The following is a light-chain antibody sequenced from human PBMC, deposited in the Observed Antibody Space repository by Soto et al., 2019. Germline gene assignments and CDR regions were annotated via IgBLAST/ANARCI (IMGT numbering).Light chain of an antibody. Sequence: QSVLTQPPSVSGAPGQRVTISCTGSSSNIGAGYDVHWYQQLPGTAPKLLIYGNSNRPSGVPDRFSGSKSGTSASLAITGLQAEDEADYSCQSYYSSLCGVVFGGGTKVTVL. CDR2: GNS. CDR1: SSNIGAGYD. J-gene: IGLJ2*01. V-gene: IGLV1-40*01. CDR3: QSYYSSLCGVV.